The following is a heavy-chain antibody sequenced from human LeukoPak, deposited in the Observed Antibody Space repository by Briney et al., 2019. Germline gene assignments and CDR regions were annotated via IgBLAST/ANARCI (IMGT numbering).Heavy chain of an antibody. CDR1: GFTFSSYA. CDR3: ARDLLLGYYYDSSGYYSKNFDY. J-gene: IGHJ4*02. D-gene: IGHD3-22*01. CDR2: ISGSGGST. Sequence: GGSLRLSCAASGFTFSSYAMSWVRQAPGKGLEWVSAISGSGGSTYYADSVKGRFTISRDNSKNTLYLQMNSLGAEDTAVYYCARDLLLGYYYDSSGYYSKNFDYWGQGTLVTVSS. V-gene: IGHV3-23*01.